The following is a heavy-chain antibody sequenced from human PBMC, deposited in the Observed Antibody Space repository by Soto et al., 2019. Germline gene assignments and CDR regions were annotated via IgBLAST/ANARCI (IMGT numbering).Heavy chain of an antibody. Sequence: PSETLSLTGSVSGFAISRGYYWSWVRQPPGKGLEWIGSIYPSVSSYHNPSLATRLRLSIDTSKNQFTLNLTSVTAADTALYFCAREKVGTTFFDNWGQGIQVTVSS. CDR2: IYPSVSS. CDR3: AREKVGTTFFDN. D-gene: IGHD1-1*01. J-gene: IGHJ4*02. CDR1: GFAISRGYY. V-gene: IGHV4-38-2*02.